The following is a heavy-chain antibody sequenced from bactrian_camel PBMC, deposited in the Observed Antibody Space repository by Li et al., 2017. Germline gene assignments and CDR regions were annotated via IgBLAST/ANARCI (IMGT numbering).Heavy chain of an antibody. CDR1: GFRFSSSD. D-gene: IGHD3*01. CDR3: AAATFRSYCSGSWCLAFGD. J-gene: IGHJ6*01. CDR2: VNAPGTYT. V-gene: IGHV3S31*01. Sequence: DVQLVETGGGLVQPGGSLTLSCTASGFRFSSSDMTWVRRAPGKGLEWVSAVNAPGTYTYYADSVKGRFTISRDNAKNTLYLRMNSLQPDDTAMYYCAAATFRSYCSGSWCLAFGDWGQGTQVTVS.